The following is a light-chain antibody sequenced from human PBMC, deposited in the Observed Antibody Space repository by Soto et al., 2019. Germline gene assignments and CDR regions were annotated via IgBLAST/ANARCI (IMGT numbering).Light chain of an antibody. V-gene: IGKV1D-12*01. CDR2: AAS. CDR1: QGISSW. Sequence: DIQMTQSPSSVSASVGDRVTITCRASQGISSWLAWYQQKPGKAPKLLIYAASSLQSGIPSRFSGSGSGTDFTIAISSLQLEDFATYFCQQTNCFPPTLGRETQLEIK. CDR3: QQTNCFPPT. J-gene: IGKJ2*01.